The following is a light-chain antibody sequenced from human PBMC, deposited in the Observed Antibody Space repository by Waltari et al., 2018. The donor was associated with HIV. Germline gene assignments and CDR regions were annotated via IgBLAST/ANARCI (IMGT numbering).Light chain of an antibody. V-gene: IGKV3-20*01. J-gene: IGKJ5*01. CDR1: QSVSSNY. Sequence: EIVLTQSPGTLSLSPGERATLSRRASQSVSSNYFAWYQQKPGQAPRVLIYGATSRATGVPDRFSGSGSGTDFTLSIRRLEPEDFAVYYCQQYGRSSITFGQGTRLEIK. CDR2: GAT. CDR3: QQYGRSSIT.